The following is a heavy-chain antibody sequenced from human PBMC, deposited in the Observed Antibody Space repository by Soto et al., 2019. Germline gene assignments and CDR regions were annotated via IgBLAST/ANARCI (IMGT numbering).Heavy chain of an antibody. V-gene: IGHV2-5*02. D-gene: IGHD3-3*01. CDR3: AHRVLRTVFGLVTTTAIYFDF. CDR2: IYWDDDK. J-gene: IGHJ4*02. CDR1: GFSLTTSGVG. Sequence: QITLNESGPTQVKPRQTLTLTCTFSGFSLTTSGVGVGWIRQSPGKAPEWLARIYWDDDKRYSPSLKRRLTITKDTSKNQVVLTMADLDPADTATYYCAHRVLRTVFGLVTTTAIYFDFWGQGTPVAVSS.